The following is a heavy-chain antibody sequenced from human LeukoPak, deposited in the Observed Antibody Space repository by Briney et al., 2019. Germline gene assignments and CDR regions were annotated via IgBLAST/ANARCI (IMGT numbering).Heavy chain of an antibody. J-gene: IGHJ3*02. CDR3: ARAQHDAFDI. V-gene: IGHV4-31*02. Sequence: SETLSLTCTVADGSIYSGGYYWSWSRQHPGKGLEWIGYIYYSGNTYYNPSLKSRVIISVDTSKNEFSLNLTSVTAADTAVYYCARAQHDAFDIRRQPTMVTVSS. CDR2: IYYSGNT. CDR1: DGSIYSGGYY.